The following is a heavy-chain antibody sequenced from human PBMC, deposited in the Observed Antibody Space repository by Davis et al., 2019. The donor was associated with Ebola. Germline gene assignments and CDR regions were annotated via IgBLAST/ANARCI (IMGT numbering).Heavy chain of an antibody. V-gene: IGHV3-30*18. D-gene: IGHD4-23*01. CDR3: AKDRGLQWYYFDC. CDR2: IPYDGSNK. J-gene: IGHJ4*02. Sequence: GESLKISCAASGFTFNSYAMHWVRQAPGKGLEWLAVIPYDGSNKHYADSVTGRFTISRDNYRNTLFLEMNSLRAEDTAVYYCAKDRGLQWYYFDCWGQGTLLTVSS. CDR1: GFTFNSYA.